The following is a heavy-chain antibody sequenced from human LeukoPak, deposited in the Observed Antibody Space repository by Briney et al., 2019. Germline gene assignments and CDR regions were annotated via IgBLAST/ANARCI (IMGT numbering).Heavy chain of an antibody. CDR3: ARDYWGKAGWFDP. J-gene: IGHJ5*02. CDR2: ISSSGSTI. V-gene: IGHV3-11*01. CDR1: GFTFSDYY. D-gene: IGHD6-13*01. Sequence: PGGSLRLSCAASGFTFSDYYMSWFRQAPGKGLEWVSYISSSGSTIYHADSVKGRFTISRDNAKNSLYLQMDSLRAEDTAVYYCARDYWGKAGWFDPWGQGTLVTVSS.